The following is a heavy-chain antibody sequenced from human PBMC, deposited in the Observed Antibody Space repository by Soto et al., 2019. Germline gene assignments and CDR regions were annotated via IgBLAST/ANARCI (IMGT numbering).Heavy chain of an antibody. CDR3: AKDRLRFGDLDY. CDR2: ISGSGGST. Sequence: EVQLLESGGGLVQPGGSLRLSCAASGFTSSSYAMSWFRQAPGKGLEWVSAISGSGGSTYYADSVKGRFTISRDNSKNTLYLQMNSLRAEDTAVYYCAKDRLRFGDLDYWGQGTLVTVSS. CDR1: GFTSSSYA. D-gene: IGHD3-10*01. J-gene: IGHJ4*02. V-gene: IGHV3-23*01.